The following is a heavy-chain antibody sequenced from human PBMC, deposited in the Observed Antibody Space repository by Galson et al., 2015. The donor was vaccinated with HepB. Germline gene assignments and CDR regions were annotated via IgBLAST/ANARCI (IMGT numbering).Heavy chain of an antibody. CDR3: AANIRFLEWLFYYYYMDV. D-gene: IGHD3-3*01. V-gene: IGHV7-4-1*02. CDR2: INTNTGNP. J-gene: IGHJ6*03. Sequence: SVKVSCKASGYTFTSYAMNWVRQAPGQGLEWMGWINTNTGNPTYAQGFTGRFVFSLDTSVSTAYLQISSLKAEDTAVYYCAANIRFLEWLFYYYYMDVWGKGTTVTVSS. CDR1: GYTFTSYA.